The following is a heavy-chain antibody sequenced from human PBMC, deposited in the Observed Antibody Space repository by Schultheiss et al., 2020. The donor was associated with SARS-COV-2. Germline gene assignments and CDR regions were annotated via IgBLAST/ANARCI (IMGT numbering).Heavy chain of an antibody. D-gene: IGHD3-3*01. CDR3: ARGGFFEEGADAFDI. J-gene: IGHJ3*02. CDR2: IYHSGST. CDR1: GGSFSGYY. V-gene: IGHV4-34*01. Sequence: SETLSLTCAVYGGSFSGYYWSWIRQPPGKGLEWIGSIYHSGSTYYNPSLKSRVTISVDTSKNQFSLKLSSVTAADTAVYYCARGGFFEEGADAFDIWGQGTMVTVSS.